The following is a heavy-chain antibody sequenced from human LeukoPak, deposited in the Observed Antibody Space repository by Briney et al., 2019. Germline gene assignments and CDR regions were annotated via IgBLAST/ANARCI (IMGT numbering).Heavy chain of an antibody. CDR2: ISTYNGNT. J-gene: IGHJ4*02. CDR3: ERDTGYVLDY. D-gene: IGHD5-12*01. Sequence: ASVKVSCKASGYTFTSYGFSWVRQAPGQGLEWMGRISTYNGNTNYAQKLQGRVTMTTDTSTSTAYMELRSLRSDDTAVYYCERDTGYVLDYWGQGTLVTVSS. V-gene: IGHV1-18*01. CDR1: GYTFTSYG.